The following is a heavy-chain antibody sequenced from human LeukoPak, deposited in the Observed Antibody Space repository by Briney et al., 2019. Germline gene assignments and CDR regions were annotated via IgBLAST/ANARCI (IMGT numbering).Heavy chain of an antibody. Sequence: GASVKVSCKASGYTFTGYYMHWVRQAPGQGLEWMGWINPNSGGTNYAQKFQGRVTMTRDTSISTAYMELSRLRSDDTAVYYCATIAGYCSGGSCFGKPEYFDYWGQGTLATVSS. CDR2: INPNSGGT. V-gene: IGHV1-2*02. CDR1: GYTFTGYY. D-gene: IGHD2-15*01. CDR3: ATIAGYCSGGSCFGKPEYFDY. J-gene: IGHJ4*02.